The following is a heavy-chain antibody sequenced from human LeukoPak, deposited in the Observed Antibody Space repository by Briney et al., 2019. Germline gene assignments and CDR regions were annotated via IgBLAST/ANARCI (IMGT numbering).Heavy chain of an antibody. V-gene: IGHV1-8*01. D-gene: IGHD4-23*01. CDR3: ARGKRYGGNQYYYYGMDV. J-gene: IGHJ6*02. Sequence: ASVKVSCKASGYTFTSYDINWVRQATGQGLEWMGWMNPNSGNTGYARKFQGRVTMTRNTSISTAYMELSSLRSEDTAVYYCARGKRYGGNQYYYYGMDVWGQGTTVTVSS. CDR1: GYTFTSYD. CDR2: MNPNSGNT.